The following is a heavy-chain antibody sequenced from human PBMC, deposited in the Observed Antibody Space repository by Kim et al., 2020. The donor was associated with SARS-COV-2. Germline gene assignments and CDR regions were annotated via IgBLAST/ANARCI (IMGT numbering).Heavy chain of an antibody. Sequence: GGSLRLSCEASGFTVSSNYMSWVRQAPGKGLEWVSVIYTGGDTYYADSVKGRFSISTDNSKNSLYLQMNTLRAEDTAVYYCARAGEFRVWKSYGTYSYYYGLDVWGQGTTVTVSS. J-gene: IGHJ6*02. CDR1: GFTVSSNY. CDR3: ARAGEFRVWKSYGTYSYYYGLDV. CDR2: IYTGGDT. V-gene: IGHV3-66*01. D-gene: IGHD3-16*01.